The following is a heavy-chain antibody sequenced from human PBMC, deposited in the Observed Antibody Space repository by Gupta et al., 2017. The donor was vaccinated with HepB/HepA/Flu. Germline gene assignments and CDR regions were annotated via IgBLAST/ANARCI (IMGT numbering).Heavy chain of an antibody. Sequence: EVQLLESGGGLVQPGGSLRLSCTASGFTFSTYGMSWVRQAPGKGLEWVSGISAGGGTTYYADSVKGRFTISRDNSKNTLYLQMNSLRAEDSAVYYCGNVSLADYWGQGTLVTVSS. J-gene: IGHJ4*02. D-gene: IGHD3-10*02. CDR1: GFTFSTYG. CDR2: ISAGGGTT. CDR3: GNVSLADY. V-gene: IGHV3-23*01.